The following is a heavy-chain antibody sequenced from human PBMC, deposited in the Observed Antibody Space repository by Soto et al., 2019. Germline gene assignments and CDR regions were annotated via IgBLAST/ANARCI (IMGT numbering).Heavy chain of an antibody. CDR2: IWYDGSNK. CDR1: GFTFSSYG. Sequence: GGSLRLSCAASGFTFSSYGMHWVRQAPGKGLEWVAVIWYDGSNKYYADSVKGRFTISRDNSKNTLYLQMNSLRAEDTAVYYCARDPGSGWKDFDYWGQGTLVTVSS. J-gene: IGHJ4*02. CDR3: ARDPGSGWKDFDY. V-gene: IGHV3-33*01. D-gene: IGHD6-19*01.